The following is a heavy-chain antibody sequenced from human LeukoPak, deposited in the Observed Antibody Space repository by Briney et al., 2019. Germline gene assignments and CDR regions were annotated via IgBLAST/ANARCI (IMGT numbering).Heavy chain of an antibody. CDR1: GFTFSSYS. V-gene: IGHV3-48*01. Sequence: GGSLRLSCAASGFTFSSYSMNWVRQAPGKGLEWISYISMTSSTIYYADSVKGRFTISRDNAKNSLFLQMNSLRAEDTAVYYCARAISTRTTSAVYYWGQGTLVTVSS. CDR3: ARAISTRTTSAVYY. CDR2: ISMTSSTI. D-gene: IGHD1-7*01. J-gene: IGHJ4*02.